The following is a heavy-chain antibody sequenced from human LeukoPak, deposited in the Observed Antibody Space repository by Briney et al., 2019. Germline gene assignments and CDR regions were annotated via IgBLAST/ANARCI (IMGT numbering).Heavy chain of an antibody. Sequence: GASVKVSCKASGGTFSSYAISWVRQAPGQGLEWMGWISAYNGNTNYAQKLQGRVTMTTDTSTSTAYMELRSLRSDDTAVYYCARGGGGSYPDPFDYWGQGTLVTVSS. V-gene: IGHV1-18*01. D-gene: IGHD1-26*01. J-gene: IGHJ4*02. CDR3: ARGGGGSYPDPFDY. CDR1: GGTFSSYA. CDR2: ISAYNGNT.